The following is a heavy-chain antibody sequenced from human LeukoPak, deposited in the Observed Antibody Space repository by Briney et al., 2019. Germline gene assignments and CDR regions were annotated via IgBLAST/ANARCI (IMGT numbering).Heavy chain of an antibody. V-gene: IGHV4-4*07. J-gene: IGHJ4*02. D-gene: IGHD1-7*01. CDR2: IYASGST. Sequence: SETLFLTCSVSGGPINNYYWSWVRQPAGKGLEWIGRIYASGSTNYNPSLKSRVTMSIDTSKNQFSLKLSSVTAADTAVYYCARGRKTIDYWGRGPLVTVSS. CDR1: GGPINNYY. CDR3: ARGRKTIDY.